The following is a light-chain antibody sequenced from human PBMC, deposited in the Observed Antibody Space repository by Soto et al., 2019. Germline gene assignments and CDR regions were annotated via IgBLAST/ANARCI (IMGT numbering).Light chain of an antibody. CDR1: SSDVGNYNL. J-gene: IGLJ2*01. V-gene: IGLV2-23*01. CDR2: EGS. CDR3: CSYAGSSIPVV. Sequence: QSALTQPASVSGSPGQSIAISCTGTSSDVGNYNLVSWYQHHPGKVPKLIIYEGSKRPSGISNRFSGSKSGNTASLTISGLQAEDEADYYCCSYAGSSIPVVFGGGTKLTVL.